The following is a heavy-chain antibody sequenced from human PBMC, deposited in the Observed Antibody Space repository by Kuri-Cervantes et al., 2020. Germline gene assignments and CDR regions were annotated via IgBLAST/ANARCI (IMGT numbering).Heavy chain of an antibody. CDR2: IYSGGST. Sequence: GGSLRLSCAASGFTVSSNYMSWVRQAPGKGLEWVSVIYSGGSTYYADSVKGRFTISRHNSKNTLSLQLNSLRTEDTAVYYCAKDGRPGNSSPGEDYFYMDVWGKGSTVTVSS. CDR1: GFTVSSNY. CDR3: AKDGRPGNSSPGEDYFYMDV. D-gene: IGHD2/OR15-2a*01. V-gene: IGHV3-53*04. J-gene: IGHJ6*03.